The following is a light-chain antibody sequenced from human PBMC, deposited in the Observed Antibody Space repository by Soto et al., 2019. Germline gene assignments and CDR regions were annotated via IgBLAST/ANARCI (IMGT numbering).Light chain of an antibody. CDR2: DVS. Sequence: QSALAHPASVSGSPGQSITISCTGTSSDVGGYNYVSWYQQHPGKAPKLMTYDVSNRPSGVSNRFSGSKSGNTASLTISGLQAEDEADYYCSSYTSSSTWVFGTGTKVTV. J-gene: IGLJ1*01. V-gene: IGLV2-14*01. CDR1: SSDVGGYNY. CDR3: SSYTSSSTWV.